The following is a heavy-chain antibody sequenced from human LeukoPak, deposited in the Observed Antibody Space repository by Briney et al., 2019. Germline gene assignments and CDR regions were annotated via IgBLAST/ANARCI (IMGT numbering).Heavy chain of an antibody. CDR2: VNHSGSA. Sequence: SETLSLTCAVSGDSISSKNWWSWVRQPPGKALEWLGEVNHSGSANYNPSLKSRVTLSVDTSKNQFSLKVTSVTAADTAVYFCARAGWFGEFYGPLEYWGQGSLVTVSS. V-gene: IGHV4-4*02. J-gene: IGHJ4*02. CDR3: ARAGWFGEFYGPLEY. CDR1: GDSISSKNW. D-gene: IGHD3-10*01.